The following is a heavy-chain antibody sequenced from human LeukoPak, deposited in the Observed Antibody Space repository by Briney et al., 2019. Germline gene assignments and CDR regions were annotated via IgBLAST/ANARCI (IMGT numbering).Heavy chain of an antibody. J-gene: IGHJ5*02. CDR1: GGSISSGDYY. CDR2: INYSGST. CDR3: ASEAATPSSAWFDP. V-gene: IGHV4-30-4*01. D-gene: IGHD2-15*01. Sequence: PSETLSLTCTVSGGSISSGDYYWSWIRQPPGKGLEWIGYINYSGSTYYNPSLKSRVTISVDTSKNQFSLKLSSVTAADTAVYYCASEAATPSSAWFDPWGQGTLATVSS.